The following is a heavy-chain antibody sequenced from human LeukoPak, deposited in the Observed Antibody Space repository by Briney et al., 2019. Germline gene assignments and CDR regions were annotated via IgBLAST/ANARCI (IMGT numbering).Heavy chain of an antibody. D-gene: IGHD5-12*01. CDR1: GFIFSSYA. J-gene: IGHJ4*02. V-gene: IGHV3-30*02. Sequence: PGGSLRLSCAASGFIFSSYAMSWVRQAPGKGLEWVAFIRYDGSNKYYADSVKGRFTISRDNSKNTLYLQMNSLRAEDTAVYYCAKDRKRRYSGYDYYFDYWGQGTLVTVSS. CDR3: AKDRKRRYSGYDYYFDY. CDR2: IRYDGSNK.